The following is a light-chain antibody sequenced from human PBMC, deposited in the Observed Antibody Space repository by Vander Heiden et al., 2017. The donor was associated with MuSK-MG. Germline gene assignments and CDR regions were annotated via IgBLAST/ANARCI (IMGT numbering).Light chain of an antibody. CDR3: QQHDSYPPIT. V-gene: IGKV1-8*01. CDR2: AAS. J-gene: IGKJ4*01. CDR1: QGISSY. Sequence: AIRMTQSPSSFSASTGDRVTITCRASQGISSYLAWYQQKPGKAPKLLIYAASTLQSGVPSRFSGSGYGKDFTLTISCRQSEDFAAYYCQQHDSYPPITFGRGTKVDIK.